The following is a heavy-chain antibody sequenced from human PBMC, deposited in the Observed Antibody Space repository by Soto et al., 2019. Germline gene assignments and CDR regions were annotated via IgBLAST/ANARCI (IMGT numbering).Heavy chain of an antibody. J-gene: IGHJ4*02. CDR3: AKDLAGGNYY. D-gene: IGHD1-26*01. CDR2: ISGSGSST. V-gene: IGHV3-23*01. Sequence: EVQSLESGGDLVQPGGSLRLSCAASGFTLSNYAMSWVRQAPRKGLEWVSVISGSGSSTYYADSVKGRFTISRDNSKNTLYLQMNSLRAEDTAVYYCAKDLAGGNYYWGQGTLVTVSS. CDR1: GFTLSNYA.